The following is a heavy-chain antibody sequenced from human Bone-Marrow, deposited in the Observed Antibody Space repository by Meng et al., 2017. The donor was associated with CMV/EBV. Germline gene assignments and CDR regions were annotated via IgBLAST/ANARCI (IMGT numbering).Heavy chain of an antibody. J-gene: IGHJ6*02. V-gene: IGHV4-39*02. Sequence: GSLRLSCTVSGGSIGDSRYYWGWIRQPPGKGLEWIGTIYYTGSTFYNPSLKSRVTISVDTSKNQFSLKLTSVTAPDTAVYYCARDLTTSVLLWFGESVGVPSYPYGMDVWGQGTTVTVSS. CDR1: GGSIGDSRYY. D-gene: IGHD3-10*01. CDR2: IYYTGST. CDR3: ARDLTTSVLLWFGESVGVPSYPYGMDV.